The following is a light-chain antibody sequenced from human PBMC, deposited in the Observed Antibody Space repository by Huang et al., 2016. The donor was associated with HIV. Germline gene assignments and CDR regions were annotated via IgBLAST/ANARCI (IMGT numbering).Light chain of an antibody. CDR3: QQRDNWPPIT. CDR1: QSISSY. J-gene: IGKJ5*01. V-gene: IGKV3-11*01. Sequence: EIVLTQSPATLSLSPGERATLPCRASQSISSYLAWYQQKPGRAPRLLIYDASHRASGIPPRFSGSWSGTDFTLTIGSLEPEDFAVYYCQQRDNWPPITFGRGTRLEIK. CDR2: DAS.